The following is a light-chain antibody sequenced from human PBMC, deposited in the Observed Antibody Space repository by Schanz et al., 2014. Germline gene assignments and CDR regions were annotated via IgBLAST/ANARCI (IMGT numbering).Light chain of an antibody. V-gene: IGKV1-9*01. CDR2: AAS. J-gene: IGKJ2*01. CDR1: QGISSY. Sequence: IQLTQSPSSLSASVGDRVTLTCRASQGISSYLAWYQQKPGKAPKLLIYAASTLQSGVPSRFSGSRSGTDFTLTISSLQPEDFATYYCQHETFGQGTKLEIK. CDR3: QHET.